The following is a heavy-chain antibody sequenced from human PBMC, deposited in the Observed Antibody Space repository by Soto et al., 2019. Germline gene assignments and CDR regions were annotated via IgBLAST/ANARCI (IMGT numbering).Heavy chain of an antibody. CDR3: AKVREATVTTIWAPYHRSWGSFDY. CDR2: ISGSGGST. J-gene: IGHJ4*02. D-gene: IGHD4-17*01. CDR1: GFTFSNYA. Sequence: PGGSLRLSCAASGFTFSNYAMSWVRQAPGKGLEWVSTISGSGGSTYYADSVKGRFTISRDNSKSTLYLQMSSLRVEDTAVYYCAKVREATVTTIWAPYHRSWGSFDYWGQGTLVTVSS. V-gene: IGHV3-23*01.